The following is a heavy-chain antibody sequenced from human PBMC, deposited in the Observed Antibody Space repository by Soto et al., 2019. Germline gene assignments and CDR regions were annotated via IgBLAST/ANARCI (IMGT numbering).Heavy chain of an antibody. V-gene: IGHV3-33*01. Sequence: GGSLRLYCAASGFTFSSYGMHWVRQAPGKGLEWVAVIWYDGSNKYYADSVKGRFTISRDNSKNTLYLQMNSLRAEDTAVYYCARAVRGGTTPLRMDVWGQGTTVTVSS. J-gene: IGHJ6*02. CDR1: GFTFSSYG. CDR2: IWYDGSNK. CDR3: ARAVRGGTTPLRMDV. D-gene: IGHD1-7*01.